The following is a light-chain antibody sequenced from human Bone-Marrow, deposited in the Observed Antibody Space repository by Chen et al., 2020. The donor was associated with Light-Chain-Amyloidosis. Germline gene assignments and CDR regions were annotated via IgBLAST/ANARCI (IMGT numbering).Light chain of an antibody. CDR2: RDT. Sequence: SYALTQPPSVSVSPGQTARITCPGDDLPRKYAYWYQQKPGQATVLVIHRDTERPSGIAERCSGSSSGTTATLTISGVQAEDEADYHCQSADSSGTYEVIFGGGTKLTVL. CDR3: QSADSSGTYEVI. V-gene: IGLV3-25*03. CDR1: DLPRKY. J-gene: IGLJ2*01.